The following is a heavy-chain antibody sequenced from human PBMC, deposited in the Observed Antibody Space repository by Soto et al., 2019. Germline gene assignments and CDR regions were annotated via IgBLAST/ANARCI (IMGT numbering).Heavy chain of an antibody. CDR2: IYYGGTT. D-gene: IGHD3-10*01. CDR3: ARSGSLLGPKANWFDP. Sequence: QLQLQESGPGLAKPSETLSLTCTVSGDSISSSSYYWGWIRQPPGKGLEWIGSIYYGGTTSYNPSLESRVTISVDTSKNQFSLKLSSVTAADTAVYFCARSGSLLGPKANWFDPWGQGTLVTVSP. V-gene: IGHV4-39*01. CDR1: GDSISSSSYY. J-gene: IGHJ5*02.